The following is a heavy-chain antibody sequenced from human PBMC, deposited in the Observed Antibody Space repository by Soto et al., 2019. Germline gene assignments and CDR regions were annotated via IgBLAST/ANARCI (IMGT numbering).Heavy chain of an antibody. CDR2: IYHIGST. J-gene: IGHJ6*02. Sequence: SETLSLTCTVSGAPINSDYWSWIRQSPGKGLEWIGYIYHIGSTDYNPSLKSRVTISLNTSKKHFSLKLSSVTAADTAVYYCARGTRATQYYYYFYGMDVWGQGTTVT. CDR3: ARGTRATQYYYYFYGMDV. V-gene: IGHV4-59*01. CDR1: GAPINSDY.